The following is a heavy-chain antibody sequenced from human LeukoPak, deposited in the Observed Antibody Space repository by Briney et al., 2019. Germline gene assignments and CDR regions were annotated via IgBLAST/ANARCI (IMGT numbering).Heavy chain of an antibody. CDR1: GFTFSSYW. CDR2: IKQDGSEK. D-gene: IGHD2-15*01. J-gene: IGHJ4*02. CDR3: AKDGGGYTWVADNYFDY. V-gene: IGHV3-7*04. Sequence: PGGSLRLSCAASGFTFSSYWMSWVRQAPGKGLEWVANIKQDGSEKYYVDSVKGRFTISRDNAKNSLYLQMNSLRAEDTAVYYCAKDGGGYTWVADNYFDYWGQGTLVTVSS.